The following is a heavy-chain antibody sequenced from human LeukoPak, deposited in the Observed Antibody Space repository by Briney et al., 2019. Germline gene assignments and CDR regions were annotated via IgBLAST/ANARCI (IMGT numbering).Heavy chain of an antibody. J-gene: IGHJ4*02. Sequence: SETLSLTCTVSGGSISNGDYYWSWIRQPPGKGLEWIGYIYYSGSAYYNPSLQSRVAISVDTSKNQFSLNLTSVTAADTAVYYCARKLSISWQGHFNYWGQGTLVTVSS. CDR2: IYYSGSA. D-gene: IGHD6-13*01. CDR3: ARKLSISWQGHFNY. V-gene: IGHV4-30-4*01. CDR1: GGSISNGDYY.